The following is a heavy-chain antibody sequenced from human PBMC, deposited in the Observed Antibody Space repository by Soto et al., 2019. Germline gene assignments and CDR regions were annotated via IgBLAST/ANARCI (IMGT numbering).Heavy chain of an antibody. CDR2: INPRSGSA. CDR1: GFAFTSYF. J-gene: IGHJ5*02. V-gene: IGHV1-46*01. CDR3: VRVPYSFDI. Sequence: ASVKVSCKASGFAFTSYFIHWVRQAPGQGLEWMGVINPRSGSANYAQKFQDRLTLTRDTSSTTVYMDVSSLKSEDTALYYCVRVPYSFDIWGQGTLVPVPS. D-gene: IGHD2-15*01.